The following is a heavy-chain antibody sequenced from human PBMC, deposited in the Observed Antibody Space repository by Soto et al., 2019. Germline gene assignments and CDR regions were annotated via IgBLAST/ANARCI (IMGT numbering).Heavy chain of an antibody. CDR2: ISGSGGST. D-gene: IGHD5-12*01. V-gene: IGHV3-23*01. J-gene: IGHJ4*02. CDR3: AKAPSGVATILLFDY. Sequence: WGSLRLSCAASGFTFSSYAMSWVRQAPGKGLEWVSAISGSGGSTCYADSVKGRFTISRDNSKNTLYLQMNSLRAEDTAVYYCAKAPSGVATILLFDYWGQGTLVTVSS. CDR1: GFTFSSYA.